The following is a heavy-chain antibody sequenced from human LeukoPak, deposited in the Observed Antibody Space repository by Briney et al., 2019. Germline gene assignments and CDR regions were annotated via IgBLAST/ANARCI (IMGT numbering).Heavy chain of an antibody. CDR2: ISWNSGSI. CDR3: AKDYFYDFWSGYLDY. CDR1: GFTFDDYA. J-gene: IGHJ4*02. D-gene: IGHD3-3*01. V-gene: IGHV3-9*01. Sequence: GGSLRLSCAASGFTFDDYAMHWVRHAPGKGLEWVSGISWNSGSIGYADSVKGRFTISRDNAKNSLYLQMNSLRAEDTALYYCAKDYFYDFWSGYLDYWGQGTLVTVSS.